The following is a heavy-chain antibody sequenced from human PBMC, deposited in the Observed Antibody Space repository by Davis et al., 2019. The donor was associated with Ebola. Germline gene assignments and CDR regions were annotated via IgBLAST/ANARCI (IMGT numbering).Heavy chain of an antibody. Sequence: PSETLSLTCAVSGGSISSSNWWPWVRQPPGKGLEWIGEMYHSGSTNYNPSLKSRVTISVDKSKNQFSLNLKSVTAADTAVYFCARGAGYDYTMDVWGQGTTVTVSS. CDR2: MYHSGST. CDR1: GGSISSSNW. J-gene: IGHJ6*02. V-gene: IGHV4-4*02. CDR3: ARGAGYDYTMDV.